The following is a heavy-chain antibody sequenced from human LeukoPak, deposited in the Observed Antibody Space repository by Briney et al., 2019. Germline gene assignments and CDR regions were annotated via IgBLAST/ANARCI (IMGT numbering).Heavy chain of an antibody. D-gene: IGHD6-19*01. CDR3: AAGAGWLIDY. J-gene: IGHJ4*02. V-gene: IGHV3-7*01. CDR1: GFTFSNYW. Sequence: PGGSLRLSCAASGFTFSNYWMIWVRQAPGKGLEWVAIIKKDGSEKIYVDSVRGRFTISRDNAKNTLYLQMNSLRAEDTAVYYCAAGAGWLIDYWGQGTLVTVSS. CDR2: IKKDGSEK.